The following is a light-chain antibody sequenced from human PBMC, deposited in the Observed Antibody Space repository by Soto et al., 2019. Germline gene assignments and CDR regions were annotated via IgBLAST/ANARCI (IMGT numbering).Light chain of an antibody. CDR3: QHRSGWPALT. CDR1: QSISSDY. CDR2: GAS. Sequence: EVVLTQSPDTLSLSPGERATLSCRASQSISSDYLVWYQQKPGQAPRLLIYGASSRATGIPARFSGSGSGTDFTLTISSLEPEDFAVYYCQHRSGWPALTFGGGTEVEIK. V-gene: IGKV3D-20*02. J-gene: IGKJ4*01.